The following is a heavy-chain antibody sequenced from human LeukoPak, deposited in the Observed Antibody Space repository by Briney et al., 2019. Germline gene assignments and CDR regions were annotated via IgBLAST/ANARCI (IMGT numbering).Heavy chain of an antibody. CDR2: TAHDATNK. D-gene: IGHD2-8*01. CDR3: AKDCTNSCGMDV. CDR1: GFTFSSYC. Sequence: PGRSLRLSCAASGFTFSSYCMPWVRQAPGKGLEWMALTAHDATNKQYPDSVQCRFTISRYNSKNTLYLQMNSLRAEDTDVCYCAKDCTNSCGMDVWGQGTPVTVS. J-gene: IGHJ6*02. V-gene: IGHV3-30*18.